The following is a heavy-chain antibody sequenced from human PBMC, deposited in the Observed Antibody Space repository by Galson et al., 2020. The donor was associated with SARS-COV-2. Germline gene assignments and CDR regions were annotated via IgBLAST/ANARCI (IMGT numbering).Heavy chain of an antibody. D-gene: IGHD3-3*01. Sequence: ETLSLTCAVYGGSFSGYYWSWIRQPPGKGLEWIGEINHSGSTNYNPSLKSRVTISVDTSKNQFSLKLSSVTAADTAVYYCARGRAVTIFGVVIRTGDFDYWGQGTLVTVSS. J-gene: IGHJ4*02. CDR3: ARGRAVTIFGVVIRTGDFDY. CDR2: INHSGST. CDR1: GGSFSGYY. V-gene: IGHV4-34*01.